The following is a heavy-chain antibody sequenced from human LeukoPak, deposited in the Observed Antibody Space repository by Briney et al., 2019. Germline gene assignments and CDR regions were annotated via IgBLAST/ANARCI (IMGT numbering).Heavy chain of an antibody. Sequence: GGSLRLSCAASGFTFSSCWMHWVRQAPGKGLVWVSRINSDGSSTSYADSVKGRFTISRDNAKNTLYLQMNSLRAEDTAVYYCASGSSMVRGAPGDDAFDIWGQGTMVTVSS. J-gene: IGHJ3*02. CDR2: INSDGSST. CDR1: GFTFSSCW. CDR3: ASGSSMVRGAPGDDAFDI. V-gene: IGHV3-74*01. D-gene: IGHD3-10*01.